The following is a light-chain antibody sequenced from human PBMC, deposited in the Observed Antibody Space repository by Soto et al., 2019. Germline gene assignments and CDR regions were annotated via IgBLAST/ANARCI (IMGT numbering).Light chain of an antibody. CDR1: QGIGDT. V-gene: IGKV3-20*01. CDR2: DTS. J-gene: IGKJ1*01. CDR3: QQYGRSPTT. Sequence: EVVMRQSPATLSVSPGEGATLSCRASQGIGDTLAWYQHKPGQTPRLLIYDTSIRATGIPDRFSGSGSGTDFTLTISRLEPEDFAVYYCQQYGRSPTTFGQGTKVDIK.